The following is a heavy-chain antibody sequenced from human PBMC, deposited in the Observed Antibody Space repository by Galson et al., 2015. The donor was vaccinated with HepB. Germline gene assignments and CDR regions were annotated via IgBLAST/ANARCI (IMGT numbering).Heavy chain of an antibody. CDR2: IVVGSGNT. Sequence: SVKVSCKASGFTFTSPAVQWVRQARGQRLGWIGWIVVGSGNTNYAQKFQERVTITRDMSTSTAYMELSSLRSEDTAVYYCAAVPVGLAAAGTRRFDPWGQGTLVTVSS. J-gene: IGHJ5*02. D-gene: IGHD6-13*01. V-gene: IGHV1-58*01. CDR1: GFTFTSPA. CDR3: AAVPVGLAAAGTRRFDP.